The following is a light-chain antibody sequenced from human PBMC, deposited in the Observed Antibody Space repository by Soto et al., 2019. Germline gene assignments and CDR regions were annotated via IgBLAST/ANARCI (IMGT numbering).Light chain of an antibody. J-gene: IGLJ1*01. CDR1: SNVVGAYNY. CDR3: SSFSVINSFV. CDR2: EVN. Sequence: QSVLTQPPSASGSPGQSVTISCTGTSNVVGAYNYVSWYQQHPGKAPKVMIYEVNKRPSGVPDRFSGSKSGNTASLTVSGLQAEDEADYYSSSFSVINSFVFGTGTMVTVL. V-gene: IGLV2-8*01.